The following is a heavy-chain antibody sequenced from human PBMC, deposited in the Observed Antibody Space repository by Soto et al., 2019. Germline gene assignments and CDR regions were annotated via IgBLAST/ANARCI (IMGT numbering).Heavy chain of an antibody. J-gene: IGHJ4*02. D-gene: IGHD1-26*01. Sequence: SETLSLTCTVSGGSISSSSYYWGWIRQPPGKGLEWIGSIYYSGSTYYNPSLKSRVTISVDTSKNQFSLKLSSVTAADTAVYYCARHWPHSGSYYFDYWGQGTLVTVSS. CDR2: IYYSGST. CDR1: GGSISSSSYY. V-gene: IGHV4-39*01. CDR3: ARHWPHSGSYYFDY.